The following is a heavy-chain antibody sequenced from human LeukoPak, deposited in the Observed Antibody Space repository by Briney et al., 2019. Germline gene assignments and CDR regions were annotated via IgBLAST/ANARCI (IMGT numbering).Heavy chain of an antibody. Sequence: GGSLILSCAASGFTFSSHTMTWVRQAPGKGLEWVSSISSSSSYIYYADSVKGRFTISRDNAKNSLYLQMNSLRAEDTAVYYCARDSLRQDSSSGNFDYWGQGTLVTVSS. CDR1: GFTFSSHT. D-gene: IGHD6-13*01. V-gene: IGHV3-21*01. J-gene: IGHJ4*02. CDR3: ARDSLRQDSSSGNFDY. CDR2: ISSSSSYI.